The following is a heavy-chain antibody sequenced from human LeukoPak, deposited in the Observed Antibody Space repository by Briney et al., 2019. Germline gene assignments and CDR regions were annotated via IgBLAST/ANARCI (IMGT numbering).Heavy chain of an antibody. CDR1: GGTFNTYS. V-gene: IGHV1-69*05. CDR2: IIPMFAAT. CDR3: ARDDPFYHNNSGGDLN. D-gene: IGHD3-22*01. Sequence: SVKVSCKASGGTFNTYSISWVRQAPGQGLEWMGSIIPMFAATDYAQKFQGRVTITTDESTTTAYMELSSLRAEDTAVYFCARDDPFYHNNSGGDLNWGQGTKV. J-gene: IGHJ3*01.